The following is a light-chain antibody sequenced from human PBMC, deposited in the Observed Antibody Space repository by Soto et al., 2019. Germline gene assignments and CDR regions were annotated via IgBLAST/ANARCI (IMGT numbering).Light chain of an antibody. CDR3: QQYSNWPRT. J-gene: IGKJ1*01. CDR1: QSVGTN. Sequence: IVMTQSPATLSVSPGKRATLSCRASQSVGTNLAWYQQKPGQAPRLLIYGASTRATGMPARFSGSGSGTEFTLTITSLQSEDFAVYFCQQYSNWPRTFGQGTKVESK. CDR2: GAS. V-gene: IGKV3-15*01.